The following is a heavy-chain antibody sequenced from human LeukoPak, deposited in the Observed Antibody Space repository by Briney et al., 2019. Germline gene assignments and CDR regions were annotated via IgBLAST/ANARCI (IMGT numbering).Heavy chain of an antibody. CDR2: IYYSGST. CDR3: GRNLGYCSSTSCPVEY. V-gene: IGHV4-59*01. CDR1: GGSFSGYY. Sequence: SETLSLTCAVYGGSFSGYYWSWIRQPAGKGLEWIGYIYYSGSTNYNPSLKSRVTISVDTSKNQFSLKLSSVTAADTAVYYCGRNLGYCSSTSCPVEYWGQGTLVTVSS. D-gene: IGHD2-2*01. J-gene: IGHJ4*02.